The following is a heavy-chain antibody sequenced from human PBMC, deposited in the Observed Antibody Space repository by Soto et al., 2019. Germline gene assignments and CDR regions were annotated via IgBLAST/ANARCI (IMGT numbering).Heavy chain of an antibody. CDR2: ISSNGGST. Sequence: GGSLRLSCSASGFTFSSYAMHWVRQAPGKGLEYVSAISSNGGSTYYADSVKGRFTISRDNSKNTLYLQMSSLRAEDTAVYYCLKSIAARQMRSYYYYGMDVRGQGTTVTVSS. D-gene: IGHD6-6*01. J-gene: IGHJ6*02. CDR3: LKSIAARQMRSYYYYGMDV. CDR1: GFTFSSYA. V-gene: IGHV3-64D*08.